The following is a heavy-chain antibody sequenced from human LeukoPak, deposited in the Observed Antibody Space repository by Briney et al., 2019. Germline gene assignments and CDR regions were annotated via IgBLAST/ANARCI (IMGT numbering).Heavy chain of an antibody. J-gene: IGHJ5*02. Sequence: GASVKVSCKASGYTFTSYAMNWVRQAPGQGLEWMGWINTNTGNPTYAQGFTGRFVFSLDTSVSTAYLQISSLKAEDTAVYYCARERGRPPQRINNWFDPWGQGTLVTVSS. CDR2: INTNTGNP. D-gene: IGHD2/OR15-2a*01. CDR3: ARERGRPPQRINNWFDP. V-gene: IGHV7-4-1*02. CDR1: GYTFTSYA.